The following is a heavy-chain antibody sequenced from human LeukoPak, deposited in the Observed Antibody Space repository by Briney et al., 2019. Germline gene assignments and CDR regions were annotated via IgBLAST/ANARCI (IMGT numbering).Heavy chain of an antibody. CDR2: ITSSGRYI. CDR1: GFTFSSYS. D-gene: IGHD3-3*01. Sequence: GGSLRLSCAASGFTFSSYSMNWVRQAPGKGLEWVSSITSSGRYIYYADSVKGRFTISRDNAKNSLYLQMNSLRAEDTAVYYCARDELMYYDFWSGYFQFDYWGQGTLVTVSS. CDR3: ARDELMYYDFWSGYFQFDY. V-gene: IGHV3-21*01. J-gene: IGHJ4*02.